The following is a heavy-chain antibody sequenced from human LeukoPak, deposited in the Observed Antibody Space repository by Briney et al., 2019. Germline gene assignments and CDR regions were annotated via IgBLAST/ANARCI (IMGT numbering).Heavy chain of an antibody. CDR2: ITRNGATA. V-gene: IGHV3-20*04. Sequence: AGGSLRLSCAASGFTFDEYGMTWVGHAPGKGLEWVSGITRNGATAGYADSVKGRFTISRDNAKNSLYLQMNSLRVEDTALYFCARGGSFNDYWGQGTLVTVSA. D-gene: IGHD3-10*01. CDR1: GFTFDEYG. J-gene: IGHJ4*02. CDR3: ARGGSFNDY.